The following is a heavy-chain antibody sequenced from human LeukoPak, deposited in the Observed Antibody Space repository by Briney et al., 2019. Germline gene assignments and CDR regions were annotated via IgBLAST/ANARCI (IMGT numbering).Heavy chain of an antibody. Sequence: SQTLSLTCTVSGGSISSGSYYWSCIRQPAGKGLEWIGRIYTSGSTNYNPSLKSRVTISVDTSKNQFSLKLSSVTAADTAVYYCAREFPGLGDAFDIWGQGTMVTVSS. V-gene: IGHV4-61*02. CDR1: GGSISSGSYY. J-gene: IGHJ3*02. D-gene: IGHD2-21*01. CDR2: IYTSGST. CDR3: AREFPGLGDAFDI.